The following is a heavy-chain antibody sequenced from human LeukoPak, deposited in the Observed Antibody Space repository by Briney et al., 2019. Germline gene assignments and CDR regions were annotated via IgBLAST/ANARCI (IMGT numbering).Heavy chain of an antibody. CDR2: SQNSGCT. CDR1: GASLSSAHG. CDR3: ARVPPPGSSGPFDS. Sequence: SETLSLTCTVSGASLSSAHGWSWIRQPPGKGLEWIGYSQNSGCTNCNPSPKSRVTISVDTSKNQFSLKLSSVTAADTAVYFCARVPPPGSSGPFDSWGQGTLVTVSS. J-gene: IGHJ4*02. D-gene: IGHD6-25*01. V-gene: IGHV4-61*01.